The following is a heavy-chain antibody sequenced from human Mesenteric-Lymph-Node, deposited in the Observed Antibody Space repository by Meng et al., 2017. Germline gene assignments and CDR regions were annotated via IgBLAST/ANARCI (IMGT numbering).Heavy chain of an antibody. D-gene: IGHD6-19*01. V-gene: IGHV4-59*01. J-gene: IGHJ4*02. CDR1: GGSISSYY. Sequence: VQLQESGPGLVKPSETLSLTCTVSGGSISSYYWSWIRQPPGKGLEWIGYIYYSGSTNYNPSLKSRVTISVDTSKNQFSLKLSSVTAADTAVYYCARARRQWLVLPYFDYWGQGTLVTVSS. CDR3: ARARRQWLVLPYFDY. CDR2: IYYSGST.